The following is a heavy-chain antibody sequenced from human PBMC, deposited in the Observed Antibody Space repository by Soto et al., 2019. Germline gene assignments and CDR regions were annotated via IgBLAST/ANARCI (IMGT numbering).Heavy chain of an antibody. D-gene: IGHD3-22*01. V-gene: IGHV3-23*01. CDR3: AKDGGVDSSGYPFDY. CDR1: GFTFSSYA. J-gene: IGHJ4*02. Sequence: GSLRLSCPASGFTFSSYAMSWVRQAPGKGLEWVSAISGSGGSTYYADSVKGRFTISRDNSKNTLYMQMNSLRAEDTAVYYCAKDGGVDSSGYPFDYWGQGTMVTV. CDR2: ISGSGGST.